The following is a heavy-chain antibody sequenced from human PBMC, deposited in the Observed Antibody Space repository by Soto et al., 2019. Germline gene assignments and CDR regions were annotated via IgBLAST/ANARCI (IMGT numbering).Heavy chain of an antibody. V-gene: IGHV1-69*05. Sequence: QLHLVQSGSEVKKPGSSVRVSCKTSGGTLSNYGLSWVRLAPGQGLEWMGGILPVFGTSNYAQKFQDRLTMTSDESTNTVYLDLTSLTPEDTAVYYCSRETSRYQSYYFDYWGQGTLVTVSS. CDR3: SRETSRYQSYYFDY. J-gene: IGHJ4*02. CDR1: GGTLSNYG. D-gene: IGHD2-2*01. CDR2: ILPVFGTS.